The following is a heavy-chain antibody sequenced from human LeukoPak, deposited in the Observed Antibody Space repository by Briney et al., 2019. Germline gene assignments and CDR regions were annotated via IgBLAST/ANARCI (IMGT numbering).Heavy chain of an antibody. CDR1: GGSLRSSAYS. CDR2: IYDSGNT. Sequence: SETLSLTCTVSGGSLRSSAYSWGWIRQPPGKGLDWIGNIYDSGNTYYNPSLKSRATISVDTSKNQFSLKLNSVTAADTAVYYCARQYGPGYSSTWYCDYWGLGTLVTVSS. J-gene: IGHJ4*02. CDR3: ARQYGPGYSSTWYCDY. V-gene: IGHV4-39*01. D-gene: IGHD6-13*01.